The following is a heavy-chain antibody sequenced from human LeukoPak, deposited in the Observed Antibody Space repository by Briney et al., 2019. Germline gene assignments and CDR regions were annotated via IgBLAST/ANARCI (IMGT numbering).Heavy chain of an antibody. CDR3: ARTYYGSGWSPPSFDY. V-gene: IGHV3-21*01. D-gene: IGHD3-10*01. CDR2: ITGSTSYR. CDR1: GFTFSSYS. Sequence: GGSLRLSCAASGFTFSSYSMSWVRQAPGKGLEWVSSITGSTSYRYKADSVKGRFTISRDNAKNSLYLQMNSLRGEDTAVYYCARTYYGSGWSPPSFDYWGQGTLVTVAS. J-gene: IGHJ4*02.